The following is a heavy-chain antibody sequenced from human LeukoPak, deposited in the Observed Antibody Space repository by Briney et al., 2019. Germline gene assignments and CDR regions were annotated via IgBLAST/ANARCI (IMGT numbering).Heavy chain of an antibody. J-gene: IGHJ6*02. CDR2: INPSGGST. D-gene: IGHD1-26*01. V-gene: IGHV1-46*01. CDR1: GYTFTSYY. CDR3: ARSQRSSNYYGMDV. Sequence: ASVKVSFKASGYTFTSYYMHWVRQAPGQGLEWMGIINPSGGSTNYAQKFQGRVTITADESTSTAYMELSSLRSEDTAVYYCARSQRSSNYYGMDVWGQGTTVTVSS.